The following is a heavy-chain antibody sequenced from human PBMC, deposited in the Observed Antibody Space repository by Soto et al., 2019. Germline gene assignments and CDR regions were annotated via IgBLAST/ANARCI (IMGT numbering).Heavy chain of an antibody. Sequence: SETLSLTCTVSGGSISSYYWSWIRQPPGKGLEWIGYIYYSGSTNYNPSLKSRVTISVDTSKNQFSLKLSSVTAADTAVYYCASWGYYYGSGSYSRWFDPWGQGTLVTVSS. V-gene: IGHV4-59*01. J-gene: IGHJ5*02. CDR1: GGSISSYY. CDR2: IYYSGST. CDR3: ASWGYYYGSGSYSRWFDP. D-gene: IGHD3-10*01.